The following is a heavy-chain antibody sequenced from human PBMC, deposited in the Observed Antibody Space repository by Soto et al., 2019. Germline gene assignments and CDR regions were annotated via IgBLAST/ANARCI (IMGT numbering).Heavy chain of an antibody. D-gene: IGHD3-10*02. CDR3: ARGGGPYVSFNEF. J-gene: IGHJ4*02. Sequence: QEQLVQSGAEVKKPGSSVKVSCKDSGGLFSSFAISWVRQAPGQGLEWMGGIIPVFGTTNYAQKYQGRVTITADESTTTAYMELSSLTSADTAMYFCARGGGPYVSFNEFWGQGTQVTVSS. CDR1: GGLFSSFA. V-gene: IGHV1-69*01. CDR2: IIPVFGTT.